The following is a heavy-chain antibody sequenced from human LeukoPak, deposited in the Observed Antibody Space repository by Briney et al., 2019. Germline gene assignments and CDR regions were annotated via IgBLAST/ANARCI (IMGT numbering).Heavy chain of an antibody. J-gene: IGHJ6*03. V-gene: IGHV3-30*04. CDR1: GFIFTDYA. CDR3: AKVYRVRFLEWLPSDYMDV. CDR2: VSYDGRNE. Sequence: GRSLRLSCAASGFIFTDYAMHWVRQPPGKGLEWVALVSYDGRNENYADSVKGRFTISRDTSKSTLYLQLNSLRAEDTAVYYCAKVYRVRFLEWLPSDYMDVWGKGTTVTVSS. D-gene: IGHD3-3*01.